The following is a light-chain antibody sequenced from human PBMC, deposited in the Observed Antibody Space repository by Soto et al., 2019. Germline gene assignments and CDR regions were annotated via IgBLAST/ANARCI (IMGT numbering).Light chain of an antibody. J-gene: IGKJ4*01. V-gene: IGKV1-39*01. CDR3: QQSYSTPLT. CDR2: AAS. Sequence: GDRVTITCQASQDIRKNLNWYQHKPGKAPKLLIYAASSLQSGVPSRFSGSGSGTDFTLTISSLQPEDFATYYCQQSYSTPLTFGGGTKVDIK. CDR1: QDIRKN.